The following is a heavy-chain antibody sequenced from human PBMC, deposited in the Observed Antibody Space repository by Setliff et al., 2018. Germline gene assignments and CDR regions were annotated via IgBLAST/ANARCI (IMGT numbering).Heavy chain of an antibody. CDR1: GGSISSSSYY. CDR3: AREPYNWNYGDAFEI. J-gene: IGHJ3*02. Sequence: SETLSLTCTVSGGSISSSSYYWGWIRQPPGKGLEWIGSIYYSGSTYYNPSLKSRVTISVDTSKNQFSLKLSSVTAADTAVYYCAREPYNWNYGDAFEIWGQGTMVTVSS. D-gene: IGHD1-7*01. V-gene: IGHV4-39*07. CDR2: IYYSGST.